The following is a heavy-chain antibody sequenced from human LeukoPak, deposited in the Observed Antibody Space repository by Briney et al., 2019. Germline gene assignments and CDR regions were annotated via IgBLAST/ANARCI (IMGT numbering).Heavy chain of an antibody. Sequence: GGSLRLSCAASRFIFSTYGMSWVRQAPGKGLEWVSSISDSGGSTYYADSVKGRFTISRDNAKNTLYLQMNSLRAEDTAVYYCAPLSVAGREFDSWGQGTLVTVSS. CDR3: APLSVAGREFDS. CDR2: ISDSGGST. J-gene: IGHJ4*02. CDR1: RFIFSTYG. D-gene: IGHD6-19*01. V-gene: IGHV3-23*01.